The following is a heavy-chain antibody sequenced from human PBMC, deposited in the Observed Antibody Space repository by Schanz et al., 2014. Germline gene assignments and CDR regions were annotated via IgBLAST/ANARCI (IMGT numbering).Heavy chain of an antibody. CDR1: GYTFTNFF. CDR3: ARDGVDAAAGGDY. CDR2: INPIGGST. D-gene: IGHD6-13*01. V-gene: IGHV1-46*03. Sequence: QVHLVQSGAEVHKPGASLKISCKASGYTFTNFFLHWVRQAPGQGLEWMGIINPIGGSTTYAQKCQGRVAMTRDTSTSTVYMELSSLRSEDTAVYYCARDGVDAAAGGDYWGQRTLVTVSS. J-gene: IGHJ4*02.